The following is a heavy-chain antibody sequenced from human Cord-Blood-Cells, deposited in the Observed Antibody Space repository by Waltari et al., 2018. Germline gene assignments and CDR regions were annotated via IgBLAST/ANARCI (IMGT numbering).Heavy chain of an antibody. CDR2: VSPYSGGT. Sequence: QVQLVQSGAEVKKPGASVKVSCKASGYTFTGYYMHWVRQAPGQGLEWRGWVSPYSGGTNYAQKFQGSVTRTRDTSISTAYMELGRLRSDDTAVYYCARGTELGLYAVDIWGQGTMVTVSS. D-gene: IGHD2-8*01. J-gene: IGHJ3*02. CDR1: GYTFTGYY. V-gene: IGHV1-2*02. CDR3: ARGTELGLYAVDI.